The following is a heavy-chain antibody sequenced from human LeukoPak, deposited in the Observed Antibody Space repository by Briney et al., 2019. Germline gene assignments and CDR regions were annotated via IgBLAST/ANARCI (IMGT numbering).Heavy chain of an antibody. V-gene: IGHV5-51*01. J-gene: IGHJ4*02. CDR1: GYSFTSYW. D-gene: IGHD6-6*01. CDR2: IYPGDSNT. Sequence: GESLKVSCKGSGYSFTSYWIAWVRQLPGKGLEWMVIIYPGDSNTKYSPSFQGQVTISADKSISTAYLQWSSLKALDTAMYYCARGCSSSGRYDYWGQGTLVTVSS. CDR3: ARGCSSSGRYDY.